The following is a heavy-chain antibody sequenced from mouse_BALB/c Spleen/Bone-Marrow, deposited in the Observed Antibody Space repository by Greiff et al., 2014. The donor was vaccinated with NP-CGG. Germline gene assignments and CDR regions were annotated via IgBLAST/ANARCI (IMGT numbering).Heavy chain of an antibody. CDR2: INPYNDGT. J-gene: IGHJ3*01. CDR1: GYTFTSYV. CDR3: AREGSTMITTEAWFAY. Sequence: EVQVVESGPELVKPGASVKMSCKASGYTFTSYVMHWVKQKPGQGLEWIGYINPYNDGTKYNEKFKGKATLTSDKSSSTAYMELSSLTSEDSAVYYYAREGSTMITTEAWFAYWGQGTLVTVSA. D-gene: IGHD2-4*01. V-gene: IGHV1-14*01.